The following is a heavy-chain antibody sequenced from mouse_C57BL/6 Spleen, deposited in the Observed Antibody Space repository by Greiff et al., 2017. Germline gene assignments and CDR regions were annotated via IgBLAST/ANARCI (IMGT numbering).Heavy chain of an antibody. D-gene: IGHD1-1*01. CDR2: IWSGGST. CDR3: ARDYYGSSPWYFDV. CDR1: GFSLTSYG. V-gene: IGHV2-2*01. J-gene: IGHJ1*03. Sequence: VKLMESGPGLVQPSQSLSLTCTVSGFSLTSYGVHWVRQSPGKGLEWLGVIWSGGSTDYNAAFISRLSISKDNSKSQVFFKMNSLQADDTAIYYCARDYYGSSPWYFDVWGTGTTVTVSA.